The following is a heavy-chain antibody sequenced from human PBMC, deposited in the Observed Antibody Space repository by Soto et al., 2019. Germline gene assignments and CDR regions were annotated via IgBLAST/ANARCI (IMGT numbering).Heavy chain of an antibody. CDR1: GFTFSNYG. Sequence: QVQLVESGGGVVQPGRSLRLSCAASGFTFSNYGMHWVRQAPGKGLEWVAVISYNGRDKYYADSVKGRFTISRDNSKNTLYLEMNSLRAEDTAVYYCAKDHLMTTVTTVGYWGQGTLVTVSS. CDR3: AKDHLMTTVTTVGY. J-gene: IGHJ4*02. CDR2: ISYNGRDK. D-gene: IGHD4-17*01. V-gene: IGHV3-30*18.